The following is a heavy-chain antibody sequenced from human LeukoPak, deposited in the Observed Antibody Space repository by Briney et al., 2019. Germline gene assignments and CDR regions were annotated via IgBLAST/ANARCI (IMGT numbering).Heavy chain of an antibody. J-gene: IGHJ5*02. V-gene: IGHV3-30-3*01. CDR3: ARDALLVRGVIGRFDP. Sequence: PGGSLRLSCAASGFTFSSYAMHWVRQAPGKGLEWVAVISYDGSNKYYADSVKGRFTISRDNSKNTLYLQMNSLRAEDTAVYYCARDALLVRGVIGRFDPWDQGTLVTVSS. D-gene: IGHD3-10*01. CDR1: GFTFSSYA. CDR2: ISYDGSNK.